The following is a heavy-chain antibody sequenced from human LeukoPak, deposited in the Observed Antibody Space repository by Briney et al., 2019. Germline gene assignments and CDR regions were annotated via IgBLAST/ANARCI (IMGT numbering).Heavy chain of an antibody. CDR3: ARESLGVYDR. CDR1: GYSFTDYY. D-gene: IGHD3-22*01. Sequence: ASVKVSCKASGYSFTDYYLHWVRQAPGQGLEWMGWINTNTGNPTYAQGFTGRFVFSLDTSVSTAYLQISSLKAEDTAVYYCARESLGVYDRWGQGTLVTVSS. V-gene: IGHV7-4-1*02. CDR2: INTNTGNP. J-gene: IGHJ4*02.